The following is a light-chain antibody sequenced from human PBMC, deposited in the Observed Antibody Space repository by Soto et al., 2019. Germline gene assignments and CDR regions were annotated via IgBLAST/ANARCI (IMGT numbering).Light chain of an antibody. CDR2: DAS. J-gene: IGKJ2*01. V-gene: IGKV3-11*01. CDR3: QQRSDWPPFT. CDR1: QGINNY. Sequence: EIVLTQSPVTLSLSPGERATLSCRASQGINNYLAWYQQKSGQAPSILFYDASKSTIGIRAIFSGSGSGTYVTLTISSLEPDDYVAYYCQQRSDWPPFTFGQGTKLEIK.